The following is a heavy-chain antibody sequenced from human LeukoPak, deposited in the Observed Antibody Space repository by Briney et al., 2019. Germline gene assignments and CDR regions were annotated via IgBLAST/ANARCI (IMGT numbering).Heavy chain of an antibody. J-gene: IGHJ6*02. Sequence: GGSLRLSCAASGFTFSSYSMNWVRQAPGKGPEWVSYICSSSSTIYYADSVKGRFTISRDNAKNSLFLQMNSLRDEDTAMYYCARGKVFRNDYYYYGMDVWGQGTTVTVSS. V-gene: IGHV3-48*02. D-gene: IGHD3-3*01. CDR2: ICSSSSTI. CDR3: ARGKVFRNDYYYYGMDV. CDR1: GFTFSSYS.